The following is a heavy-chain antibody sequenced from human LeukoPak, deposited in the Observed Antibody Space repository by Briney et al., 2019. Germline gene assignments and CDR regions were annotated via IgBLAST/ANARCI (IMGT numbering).Heavy chain of an antibody. CDR1: GGSFSGYY. CDR2: INHSGST. Sequence: PSETLSLTCAVYGGSFSGYYWSWIRQPPGKGLEWIGEINHSGSTNYNPSLKSRVTISVDTSKNQFSLKLSSVTAADTAVYYCARAPLGIAVAGTGVIFDYWGQGTLVTVSS. D-gene: IGHD6-19*01. CDR3: ARAPLGIAVAGTGVIFDY. J-gene: IGHJ4*02. V-gene: IGHV4-34*01.